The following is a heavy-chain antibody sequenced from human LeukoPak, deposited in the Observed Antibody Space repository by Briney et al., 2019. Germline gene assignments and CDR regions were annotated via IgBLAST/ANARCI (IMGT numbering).Heavy chain of an antibody. J-gene: IGHJ5*01. CDR2: IDSDGAST. Sequence: GGSLRLSCAASGFTFSTYWMHWVRQAPGKGLVWVSLIDSDGASTEYADSVKGRFTISRDNAKNKLYLQMNGLTADDTAVYFCARDRDIYDYVWGSYRSRNWFDSWGQGTLVTVSS. CDR1: GFTFSTYW. D-gene: IGHD3-16*02. CDR3: ARDRDIYDYVWGSYRSRNWFDS. V-gene: IGHV3-74*03.